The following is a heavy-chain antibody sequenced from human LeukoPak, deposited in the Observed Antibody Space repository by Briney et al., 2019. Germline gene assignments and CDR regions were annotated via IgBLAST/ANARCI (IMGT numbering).Heavy chain of an antibody. J-gene: IGHJ4*02. CDR1: GFTFSDYY. D-gene: IGHD5-24*01. V-gene: IGHV3-11*01. CDR3: ARDRDGYKGIDY. CDR2: ISTNGSTI. Sequence: GWSVGLSCAASGFTFSDYYMSWIRQAPGKGLEWVSYISTNGSTIYYADSVKGRFTISRDNAKNSQYLQTNRLRAEDTAAYHCARDRDGYKGIDYWGQGTLVTVSS.